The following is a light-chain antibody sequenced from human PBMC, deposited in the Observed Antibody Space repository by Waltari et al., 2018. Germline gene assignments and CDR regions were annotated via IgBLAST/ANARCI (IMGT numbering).Light chain of an antibody. J-gene: IGLJ3*02. CDR2: WVS. CDR1: SSDVGSYNL. CDR3: CSYAGSSTFEV. V-gene: IGLV2-23*02. Sequence: QSALTQPASVSGSPGQSITISCTGTSSDVGSYNLVSWYQQHPGKAPKLVIYWVSKRPSGVSNRFSGSKSGNTASLTISGLQAEDEADYYCCSYAGSSTFEVFGGGTKLTVL.